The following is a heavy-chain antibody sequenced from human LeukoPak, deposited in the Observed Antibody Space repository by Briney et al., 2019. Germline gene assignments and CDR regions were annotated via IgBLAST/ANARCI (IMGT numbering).Heavy chain of an antibody. CDR3: ARGYYFRSGGSCYYYGMDV. V-gene: IGHV4-59*01. Sequence: SETLSLTCTVSGGSISSYYWSWIRQPPGKGLEWLGYIYYSGSTNYNPSLKSRVTISVDTSKNQFSLKLSSVTAADTAVYYCARGYYFRSGGSCYYYGMDVWGQGTMVTVSS. D-gene: IGHD2-15*01. J-gene: IGHJ6*02. CDR2: IYYSGST. CDR1: GGSISSYY.